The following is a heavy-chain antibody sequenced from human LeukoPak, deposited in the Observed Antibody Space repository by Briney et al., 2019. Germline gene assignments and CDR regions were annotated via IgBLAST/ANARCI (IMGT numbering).Heavy chain of an antibody. Sequence: GGSLRLSCAASGFTFSDYYMSWIRQAPGKGLEWVSYISSSSSYTNYADSAKGRFTISRDNAKNSLYLQMNSLRAEDTAVYYCARVLWFGGIYYFDYWGQGTLVTVSS. CDR2: ISSSSSYT. CDR1: GFTFSDYY. J-gene: IGHJ4*02. D-gene: IGHD3-10*01. CDR3: ARVLWFGGIYYFDY. V-gene: IGHV3-11*06.